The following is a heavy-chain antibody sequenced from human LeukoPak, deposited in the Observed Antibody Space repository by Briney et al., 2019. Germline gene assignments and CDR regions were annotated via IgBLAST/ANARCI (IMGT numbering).Heavy chain of an antibody. D-gene: IGHD1-1*01. Sequence: GGSLRLSCAASGFTFSSYAMSRVRQAPGKGLEWVSTIGGSGSSTYYADSVKGRFTISRDNSKNTLYLQMNSLRVEDTAVYYCAKDRNDWKQGIDSWGQGTLVTVST. CDR1: GFTFSSYA. J-gene: IGHJ4*02. CDR2: IGGSGSST. CDR3: AKDRNDWKQGIDS. V-gene: IGHV3-23*01.